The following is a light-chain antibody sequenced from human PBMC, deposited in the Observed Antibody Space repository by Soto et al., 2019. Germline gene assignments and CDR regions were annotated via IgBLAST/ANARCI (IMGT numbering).Light chain of an antibody. CDR1: QSVSSSY. Sequence: EIVLTQSPGTLSLSPGERATLSCRASQSVSSSYLAWYQQKPAQAPRLLIYGASSRATGTPDRFSGSGSGTDFTLTISRLDPEDFAVYYCQQYGSSPWTFGQGTKVDIK. CDR3: QQYGSSPWT. V-gene: IGKV3-20*01. CDR2: GAS. J-gene: IGKJ1*01.